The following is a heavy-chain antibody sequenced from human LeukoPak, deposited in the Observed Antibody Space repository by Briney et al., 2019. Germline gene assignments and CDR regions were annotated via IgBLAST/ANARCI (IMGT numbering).Heavy chain of an antibody. CDR1: GGSISSYY. CDR3: ARHYYSSREFDY. J-gene: IGHJ4*02. V-gene: IGHV4-59*08. CDR2: IYYSGST. D-gene: IGHD6-13*01. Sequence: SETLSLTSTVSGGSISSYYWSWIRQPPGKGLEWIGYIYYSGSTNYNPSLKGQVTISVDTSNNQFSLKLSSVSAADTAVYYCARHYYSSREFDYWGQGTLVTVSS.